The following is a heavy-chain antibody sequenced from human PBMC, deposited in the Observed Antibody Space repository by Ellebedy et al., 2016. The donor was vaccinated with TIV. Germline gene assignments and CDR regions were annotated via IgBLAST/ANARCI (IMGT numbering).Heavy chain of an antibody. CDR3: AKGRGGGSDTSAPRYYFDS. J-gene: IGHJ4*02. Sequence: GESLKISCAASGFTFSSYAMSWVRQAPGKGLEWVSTISRTGSRTYYADSVAGRFIISRDNSKKTMYLQMNSLRAEDTAVYYCAKGRGGGSDTSAPRYYFDSWGLGTLVTVSS. V-gene: IGHV3-23*01. CDR1: GFTFSSYA. D-gene: IGHD3-22*01. CDR2: ISRTGSRT.